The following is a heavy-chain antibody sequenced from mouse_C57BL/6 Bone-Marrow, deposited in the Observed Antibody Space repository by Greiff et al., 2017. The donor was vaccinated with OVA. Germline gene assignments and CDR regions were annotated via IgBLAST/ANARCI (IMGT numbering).Heavy chain of an antibody. J-gene: IGHJ2*01. CDR1: GYTFTSYW. Sequence: QVQLKQPGAELVRPGTSVTLSCKASGYTFTSYWMHWVKQRPGQGLEWIGVIDPSDSYTNYNQKFKGKATLTVDTSSSTAYMQLSSLTSEDSAVYYCARWGLRTVVAPFDYWGQGTTLTVSS. V-gene: IGHV1-59*01. D-gene: IGHD1-1*01. CDR3: ARWGLRTVVAPFDY. CDR2: IDPSDSYT.